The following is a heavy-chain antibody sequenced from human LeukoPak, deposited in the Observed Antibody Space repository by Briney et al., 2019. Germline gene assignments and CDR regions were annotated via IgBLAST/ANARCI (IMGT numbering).Heavy chain of an antibody. J-gene: IGHJ4*02. CDR3: ARGRDGYNWGFDY. CDR2: ISSSSSYI. D-gene: IGHD5-24*01. V-gene: IGHV3-21*01. Sequence: GGSLRLSCAASGFTFSSYSMNWVRQAPGKGLEWVSSISSSSSYIYYADSVKGRFTISRDNAKNSLYLQMNSLRAEDTAVYYCARGRDGYNWGFDYWGQGTLVTVSS. CDR1: GFTFSSYS.